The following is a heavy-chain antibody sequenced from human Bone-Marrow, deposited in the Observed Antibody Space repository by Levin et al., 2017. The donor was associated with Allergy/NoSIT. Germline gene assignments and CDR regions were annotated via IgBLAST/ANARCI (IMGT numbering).Heavy chain of an antibody. Sequence: ASVKVSCAASGFTVSSNYMSWVRQAPGKGLEWVSVIYSGGSTYYADSVKGRFTISRDNSKNTLYLQMNSLRAEDTAVYYCARDQGLKRGYGGWFDPWGQGTLVTVSS. J-gene: IGHJ5*02. V-gene: IGHV3-53*01. CDR2: IYSGGST. CDR3: ARDQGLKRGYGGWFDP. CDR1: GFTVSSNY. D-gene: IGHD4-23*01.